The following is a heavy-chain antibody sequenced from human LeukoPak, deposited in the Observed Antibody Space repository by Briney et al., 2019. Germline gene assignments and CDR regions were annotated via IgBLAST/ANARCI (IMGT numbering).Heavy chain of an antibody. Sequence: GSLRLSCTASGFTFSSYARSWVRQAPGKGLEWVSAISGSGGSTYYADSVKGRFTISRDNCKNALYLQMISLRAEDTAVYYCAKDPVQRGYSGYDFVDWGQGTLVTVSS. J-gene: IGHJ4*02. CDR3: AKDPVQRGYSGYDFVD. CDR1: GFTFSSYA. D-gene: IGHD5-12*01. CDR2: ISGSGGST. V-gene: IGHV3-23*01.